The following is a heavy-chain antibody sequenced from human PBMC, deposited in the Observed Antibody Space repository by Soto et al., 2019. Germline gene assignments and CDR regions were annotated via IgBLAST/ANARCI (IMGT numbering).Heavy chain of an antibody. Sequence: QVQLVQSGAEVKKPGSSVKVSCKASGGTFSSYAISWVRQAPGQGLEWMGGIIPIFGTANYAQKFQGRVTITADKSTSTGYMELSSLRSEDTAVYYCARDPPSPQSTAMGPIYGMDVWGQGTTVTVSS. V-gene: IGHV1-69*06. CDR1: GGTFSSYA. CDR3: ARDPPSPQSTAMGPIYGMDV. CDR2: IIPIFGTA. J-gene: IGHJ6*02. D-gene: IGHD5-18*01.